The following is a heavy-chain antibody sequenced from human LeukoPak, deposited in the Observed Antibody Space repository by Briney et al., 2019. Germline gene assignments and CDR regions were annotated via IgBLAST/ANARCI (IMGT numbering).Heavy chain of an antibody. D-gene: IGHD3-3*01. CDR1: GGSIRNATSE. J-gene: IGHJ5*02. Sequence: SETLSLTCTVSGGSIRNATSEWGWIRQPPGKGLEWIGYIYYSGSTNYNPSLKSRVTISVDTSKNQFSLKLSSVTAADTAVYYCARGGGSVVDFWSGYYRTNWFDPWGQGTLVTVSS. CDR2: IYYSGST. CDR3: ARGGGSVVDFWSGYYRTNWFDP. V-gene: IGHV4-61*05.